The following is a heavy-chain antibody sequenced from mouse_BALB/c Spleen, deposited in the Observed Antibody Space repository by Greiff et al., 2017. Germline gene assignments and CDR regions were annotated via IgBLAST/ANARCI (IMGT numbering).Heavy chain of an antibody. CDR2: ISSGGST. V-gene: IGHV5-6-5*01. CDR1: GFTFSSYA. D-gene: IGHD1-2*01. CDR3: ATNYYGYGAMDY. J-gene: IGHJ4*01. Sequence: DVKLVESGGGLVKPGGSLKLSCAASGFTFSSYAMSWVRQTPEKRLEWVASISSGGSTYYPDSVKGRFTISRDNARNILYLQMSSLRSEDTAMYYCATNYYGYGAMDYWGQGTSVTVSS.